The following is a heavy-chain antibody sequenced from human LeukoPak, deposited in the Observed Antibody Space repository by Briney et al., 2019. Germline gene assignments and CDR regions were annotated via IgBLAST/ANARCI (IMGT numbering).Heavy chain of an antibody. CDR2: IYYSGST. CDR1: GGSISSYY. D-gene: IGHD4-23*01. J-gene: IGHJ3*02. CDR3: ARHQRGNSDAYDI. Sequence: SETLSLTCTVSGGSISSYYWSWIRQPPGKGLEWIGYIYYSGSTNHNPSLKSRVTISVDTSKNQFSLKLSSVTAADTAVHYCARHQRGNSDAYDIWGQGTVVTVSS. V-gene: IGHV4-59*01.